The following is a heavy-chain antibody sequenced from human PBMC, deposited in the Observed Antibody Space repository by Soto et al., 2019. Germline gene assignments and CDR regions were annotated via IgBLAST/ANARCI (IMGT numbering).Heavy chain of an antibody. J-gene: IGHJ3*02. Sequence: ASVKVSCKASGFTFTSSAVQWVRQARGQRLEWIGWIVVGSGNTNYAQKFQERVTITRDMSTSTAYMELSSLRSEDTAVYYCAASYYGSGSADAFDIWGQGTMVTVSS. CDR3: AASYYGSGSADAFDI. V-gene: IGHV1-58*01. CDR1: GFTFTSSA. CDR2: IVVGSGNT. D-gene: IGHD3-10*01.